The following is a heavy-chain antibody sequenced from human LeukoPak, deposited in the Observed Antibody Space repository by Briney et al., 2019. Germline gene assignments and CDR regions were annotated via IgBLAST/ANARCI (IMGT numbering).Heavy chain of an antibody. D-gene: IGHD3-10*01. V-gene: IGHV3-21*01. CDR1: GFTFSSYS. J-gene: IGHJ5*02. CDR3: ARDHGLWFGTDLEKYNWFDP. CDR2: ISSSSSYI. Sequence: GGSLRLSCAASGFTFSSYSMNWVRQAPGKGLEWVSSISSSSSYIYYADSVKGRFTISRDNAKNSLYLQMNSLRAEDTAVYYCARDHGLWFGTDLEKYNWFDPWGQGTLVTVSS.